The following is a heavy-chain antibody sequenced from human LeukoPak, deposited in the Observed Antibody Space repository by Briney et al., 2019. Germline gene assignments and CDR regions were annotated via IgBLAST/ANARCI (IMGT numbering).Heavy chain of an antibody. D-gene: IGHD3-10*01. CDR3: ARVNDYDSGSLYRPVDY. CDR2: IKQDGSEK. V-gene: IGHV3-7*01. CDR1: GFTFSSYW. Sequence: PGGSLRLSCAASGFTFSSYWMSWVRQAPGKGLEWVANIKQDGSEKYYVDSVKGRFTISRDNAKNSLYLQMNSLRAEDTAVYYCARVNDYDSGSLYRPVDYWGQGTLVTVSS. J-gene: IGHJ4*02.